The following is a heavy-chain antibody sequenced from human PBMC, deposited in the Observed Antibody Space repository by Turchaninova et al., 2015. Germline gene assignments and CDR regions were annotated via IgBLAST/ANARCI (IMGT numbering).Heavy chain of an antibody. J-gene: IGHJ5*01. CDR2: ISGRGGNT. V-gene: IGHV3-23*01. D-gene: IGHD6-19*01. CDR1: GFTFSSDA. CDR3: AKEVDSSGWYDF. Sequence: EVQLLESGGGLVQPGGSLGLSCAASGFTFSSDAMNWVRQAPGKGLEWVSTISGRGGNTYYADSVKGRFTISRDNSKNTLYLQMNSLRAEDTAVYYCAKEVDSSGWYDFWGQGTLVTVSS.